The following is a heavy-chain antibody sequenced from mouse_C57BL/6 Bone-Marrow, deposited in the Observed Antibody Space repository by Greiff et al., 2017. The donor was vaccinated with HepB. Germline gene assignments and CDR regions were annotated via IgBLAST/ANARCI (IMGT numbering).Heavy chain of an antibody. V-gene: IGHV5-12*01. CDR3: ARQVLLRCDYYAMDY. Sequence: DVKLVESGGGLVQPGGSLKLSCAASGFTFSDYYMYWVRQTPEKRLEWVAYISNGGGSTYYPDTVKGRFTISRDNAKNTLYLQMSRLKSEDTAMYYCARQVLLRCDYYAMDYWGQGTSVTVSS. CDR2: ISNGGGST. J-gene: IGHJ4*01. D-gene: IGHD1-1*01. CDR1: GFTFSDYY.